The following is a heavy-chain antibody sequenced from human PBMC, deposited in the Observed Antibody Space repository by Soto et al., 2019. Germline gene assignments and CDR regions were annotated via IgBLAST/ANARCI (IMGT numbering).Heavy chain of an antibody. CDR3: ARDSDYYDSSGYPIYYGMDV. Sequence: GGSLRLSCASSWFTVSSNYMSWVRQAPGKGLEWVSVIYSGGSTYYADSVKGRFTISRDNSKNTLYLQMNSLRAEDTAVYYCARDSDYYDSSGYPIYYGMDVWGQGTTVTVSS. CDR2: IYSGGST. CDR1: WFTVSSNY. D-gene: IGHD3-22*01. V-gene: IGHV3-53*01. J-gene: IGHJ6*02.